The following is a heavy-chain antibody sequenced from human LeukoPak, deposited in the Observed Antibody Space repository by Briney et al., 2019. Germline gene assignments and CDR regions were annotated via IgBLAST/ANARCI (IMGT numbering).Heavy chain of an antibody. CDR2: IYASGST. Sequence: PSQTLSLTCTVSGASISSDIYYWSWIRQPAGKGLEWIGRIYASGSTNYNPSLKSQVTISVDTSKNQFSLKLSSVAAADTAVYYCARGRRWFGELNYYYYYMDVWGKGTTVTVS. D-gene: IGHD3-10*01. CDR1: GASISSDIYY. CDR3: ARGRRWFGELNYYYYYMDV. V-gene: IGHV4-61*02. J-gene: IGHJ6*03.